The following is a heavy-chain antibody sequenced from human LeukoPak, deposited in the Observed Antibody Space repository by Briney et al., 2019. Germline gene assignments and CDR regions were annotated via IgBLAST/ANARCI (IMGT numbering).Heavy chain of an antibody. J-gene: IGHJ5*02. Sequence: ASVKVSCKASGGTFSSYAISWVRQAPGQGLEWMGGIIPIFGTANYAQKFQGRVTITADESTSTAYMELSSLRSEDTAVYYCARAVVPAAIMENWFDPWGQGTLVTVSS. CDR1: GGTFSSYA. CDR3: ARAVVPAAIMENWFDP. V-gene: IGHV1-69*13. D-gene: IGHD2-2*01. CDR2: IIPIFGTA.